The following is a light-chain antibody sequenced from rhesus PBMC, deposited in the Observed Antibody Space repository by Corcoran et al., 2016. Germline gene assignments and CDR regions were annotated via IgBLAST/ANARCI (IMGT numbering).Light chain of an antibody. CDR2: ATS. J-gene: IGKJ1*01. CDR3: QQHNSHPWT. CDR1: QTISSY. V-gene: IGKV1-44*03. Sequence: DIQMTQSPSSLSASVGDRVTITCRASQTISSYLAWYQQKPGKVPKLLLSATSTLQSGVPSRFSGSGSGKDFTLTISSLQPEDFATYYCQQHNSHPWTFGQGTKVEIK.